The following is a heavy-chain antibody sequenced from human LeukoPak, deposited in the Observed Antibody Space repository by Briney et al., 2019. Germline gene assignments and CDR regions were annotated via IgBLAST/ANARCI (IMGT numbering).Heavy chain of an antibody. D-gene: IGHD3-10*01. CDR1: GFTFSAYG. V-gene: IGHV3-33*01. CDR3: ARDGTGTTLVRGVMGNFDY. CDR2: IWHDGTNT. Sequence: PGGSLRLSCAASGFTFSAYGMHWVRQAPGKGLEWVAFIWHDGTNTFYADSVKGRFTISRDNSKNTVYLEMNSLRAEDTAVYYCARDGTGTTLVRGVMGNFDYWGQGTLVTGSS. J-gene: IGHJ4*02.